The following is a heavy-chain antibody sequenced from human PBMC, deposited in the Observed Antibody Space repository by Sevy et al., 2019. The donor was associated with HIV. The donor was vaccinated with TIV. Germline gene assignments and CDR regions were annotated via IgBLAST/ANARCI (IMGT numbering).Heavy chain of an antibody. D-gene: IGHD6-13*01. CDR3: VRAIAADGSF. Sequence: GGSLRLSCAASGFTLNNYWMNWVRQAPGKGLEWVANIKQDGSVKYYVDSVKGRFTISRGNARNLVFLQMNSLRVEDTALYYCVRAIAADGSFWGQGTLVTVSS. CDR2: IKQDGSVK. J-gene: IGHJ4*02. CDR1: GFTLNNYW. V-gene: IGHV3-7*01.